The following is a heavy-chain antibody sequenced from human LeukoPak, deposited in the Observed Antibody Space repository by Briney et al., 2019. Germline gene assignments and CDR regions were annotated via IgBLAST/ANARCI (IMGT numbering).Heavy chain of an antibody. CDR3: AKVAGGTRSVMFQTKAYDYYFDS. J-gene: IGHJ4*02. V-gene: IGHV3-23*01. CDR1: GVTFTYYA. CDR2: ISGPGHRA. D-gene: IGHD3-3*01. Sequence: GGSLRLSCEASGVTFTYYAMTWVRQAPGKGLEWASGISGPGHRAYYAESVKGRFTISRDTSKHTLYLQMDGLRTEDTAVYYCAKVAGGTRSVMFQTKAYDYYFDSWGQGTLVTVSS.